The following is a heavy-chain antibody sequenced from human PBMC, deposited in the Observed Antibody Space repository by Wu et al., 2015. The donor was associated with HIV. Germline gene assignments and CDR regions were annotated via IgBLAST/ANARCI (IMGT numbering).Heavy chain of an antibody. D-gene: IGHD3-9*01. J-gene: IGHJ3*01. CDR1: GGTFRSHA. V-gene: IGHV1-69*05. CDR2: VVPLVGSA. CDR3: ARGIYDILAGSQGRSFDV. Sequence: QVQLXQSGAEVKKPGSSVKVSCKATGGTFRSHALTWVRQAPGQGLEWMGGVVPLVGSAHYAQKFRGRMTITTDESTSTGYMELSSLRSEDTALYFCARGIYDILAGSQGRSFDVWGQGTMVIVSS.